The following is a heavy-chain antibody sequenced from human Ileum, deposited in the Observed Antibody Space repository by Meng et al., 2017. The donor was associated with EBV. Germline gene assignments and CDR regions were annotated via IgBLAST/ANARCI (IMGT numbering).Heavy chain of an antibody. D-gene: IGHD6-6*01. V-gene: IGHV2-5*01. CDR2: IYWNDDK. Sequence: QITFKDSVPKLVKPTQTLTLTFSFSGFSLTSSGVGVGWIRQPPGKALEWLALIYWNDDKRYSPSLKSRLTVTRDTSKNQVVLTLTNVDPVDTATYYCARRPGSPSSRFDYWGQGTLVTVSS. J-gene: IGHJ4*02. CDR1: GFSLTSSGVG. CDR3: ARRPGSPSSRFDY.